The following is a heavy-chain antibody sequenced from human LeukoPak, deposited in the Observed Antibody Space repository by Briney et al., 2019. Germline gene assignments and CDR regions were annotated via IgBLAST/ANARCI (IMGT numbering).Heavy chain of an antibody. Sequence: PGGSLRLSCAASGFTFSTYAMTWVRQAPGKGLEWVSAISGSGGSTYYADSVKGRFTISRDNSKNTLYLQMSSLRAEDTAVYYCAKAPTTIRGVSLFDYWGQGTLVTVSS. V-gene: IGHV3-23*01. CDR2: ISGSGGST. J-gene: IGHJ4*02. CDR3: AKAPTTIRGVSLFDY. D-gene: IGHD3-10*01. CDR1: GFTFSTYA.